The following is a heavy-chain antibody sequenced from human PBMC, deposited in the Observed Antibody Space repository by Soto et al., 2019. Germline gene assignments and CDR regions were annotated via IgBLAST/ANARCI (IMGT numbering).Heavy chain of an antibody. CDR1: XFTFGDYA. D-gene: IGHD3-3*01. Sequence: GGSLRLSCTASXFTFGDYAMSWFRQAPVKGLEWVGFIRSKAYGGTTEYAASVKGRFTISRDDSKSIAYLQMNSLKTEDTAVYYCTRDLTIFGYGMDVWGQGTTVTVSS. V-gene: IGHV3-49*03. J-gene: IGHJ6*02. CDR2: IRSKAYGGTT. CDR3: TRDLTIFGYGMDV.